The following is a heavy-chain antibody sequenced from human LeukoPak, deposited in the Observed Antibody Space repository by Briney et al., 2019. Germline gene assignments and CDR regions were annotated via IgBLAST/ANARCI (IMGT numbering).Heavy chain of an antibody. J-gene: IGHJ6*02. CDR2: IYSGGST. V-gene: IGHV3-53*01. Sequence: GGSLRLSCAASGFTVSSNYMSWVRQAPGKGLEWVSVIYSGGSTYYADSVKGRFTISSDNSKNTLYLRMNSLRAEDTAVYYCARGPPSSYYYYYGMDVWGQGTTVTVS. CDR3: ARGPPSSYYYYYGMDV. CDR1: GFTVSSNY.